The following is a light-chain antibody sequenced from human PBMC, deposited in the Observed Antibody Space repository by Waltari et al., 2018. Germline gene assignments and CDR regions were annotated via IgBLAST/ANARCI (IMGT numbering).Light chain of an antibody. Sequence: DIVMTQSPDSLAVSLGERATINCKSSQSVLYSSNNKNYLAWYQQKPGQPPKLLIYWATTRESGVPDRFSGCESGTDFTLTISSLQAEDVAVYYCQQYYTTPRTFGQGTKVEIK. CDR2: WAT. J-gene: IGKJ1*01. V-gene: IGKV4-1*01. CDR1: QSVLYSSNNKNY. CDR3: QQYYTTPRT.